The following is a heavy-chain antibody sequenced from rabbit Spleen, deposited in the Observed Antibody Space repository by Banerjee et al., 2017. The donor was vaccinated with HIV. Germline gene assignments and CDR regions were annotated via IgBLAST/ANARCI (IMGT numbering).Heavy chain of an antibody. CDR3: ARDTGSSFSSYGMDL. CDR2: IYTGSSGST. D-gene: IGHD8-1*01. CDR1: GFSFSSSYW. J-gene: IGHJ6*01. Sequence: EESRGGLVQPEGSLTLTCTASGFSFSSSYWICWVRQAPGKGLEWIACIYTGSSGSTDYASWAKGRFTISKPSSTTVTLQMTGLTAADTATYFCARDTGSSFSSYGMDLWGPGTLVTVS. V-gene: IGHV1S45*01.